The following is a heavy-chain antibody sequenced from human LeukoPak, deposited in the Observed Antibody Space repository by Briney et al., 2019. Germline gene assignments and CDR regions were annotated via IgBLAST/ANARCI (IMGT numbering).Heavy chain of an antibody. J-gene: IGHJ3*02. Sequence: ASVKVSCKASGYTFTSYDINWVRQATGQGLEWMGWMNPNSGNTGYAQKFQGRVTITADESTSTAYMELSSLRSEDTAVYYCARGHQCRDGCSRAFDIWGQGTMVTVSS. CDR1: GYTFTSYD. D-gene: IGHD5-24*01. CDR3: ARGHQCRDGCSRAFDI. CDR2: MNPNSGNT. V-gene: IGHV1-8*01.